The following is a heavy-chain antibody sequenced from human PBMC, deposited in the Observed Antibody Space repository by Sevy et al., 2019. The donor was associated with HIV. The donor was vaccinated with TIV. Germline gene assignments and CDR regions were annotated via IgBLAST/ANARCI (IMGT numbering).Heavy chain of an antibody. CDR3: ARDLYSGYANYYYYGMDV. D-gene: IGHD5-12*01. J-gene: IGHJ6*02. CDR2: ISYDGSNK. V-gene: IGHV3-30*04. CDR1: GFRLRDHA. Sequence: GGSLRLSCAASGFRLRDHAMHWVRQAPGKGLEWVTVISYDGSNKYYADSVKGRFTISRDTSKSTVYLQMDSLRAEDTAVYYCARDLYSGYANYYYYGMDVWGQGSTVTVSS.